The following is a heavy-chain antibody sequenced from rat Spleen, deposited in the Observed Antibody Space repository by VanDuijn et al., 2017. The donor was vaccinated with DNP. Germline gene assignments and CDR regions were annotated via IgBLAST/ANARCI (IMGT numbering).Heavy chain of an antibody. Sequence: EVQLVESGGGLVQPGRSLKLSCAASGFTFSVYNMAWVRQLPTKRLEWVATILYDGNNFYYGDSVKGRFTISRDNAKSTLYLQVNSLRSEDTATYYCSTPVWGGRYFDYWGQGVMVTVSS. V-gene: IGHV5-7*01. D-gene: IGHD4-2*01. CDR3: STPVWGGRYFDY. J-gene: IGHJ2*01. CDR1: GFTFSVYN. CDR2: ILYDGNNF.